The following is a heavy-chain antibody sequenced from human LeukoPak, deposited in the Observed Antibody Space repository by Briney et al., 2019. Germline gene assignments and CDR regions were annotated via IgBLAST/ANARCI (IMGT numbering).Heavy chain of an antibody. Sequence: GGSLRLSCAASGFIFSTYGMHWVRQAPGKGLEWVAFIRYDGSNKYYADSVKGRFTISRDNSKNTLYLQMNSLRAEDTAVYYCAKASYRLPEGNAFDIWGQGTMVTVSS. CDR1: GFIFSTYG. CDR3: AKASYRLPEGNAFDI. V-gene: IGHV3-30*02. J-gene: IGHJ3*02. CDR2: IRYDGSNK. D-gene: IGHD2-2*01.